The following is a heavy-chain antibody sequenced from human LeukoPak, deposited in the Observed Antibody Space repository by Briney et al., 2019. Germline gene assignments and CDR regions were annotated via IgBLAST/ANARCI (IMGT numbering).Heavy chain of an antibody. J-gene: IGHJ4*02. CDR2: IYYSGST. D-gene: IGHD1-26*01. CDR3: AAESGIVGARVAY. CDR1: GGSISSGGYY. V-gene: IGHV4-31*03. Sequence: PSETLSLTCTVSGGSISSGGYYWSWIRQHPGKGLEWIGYIYYSGSTYYNPSLKSRVTMSVDTSKNQFSLKLSSVTAADTAVYYCAAESGIVGARVAYWGQGTLVTVSS.